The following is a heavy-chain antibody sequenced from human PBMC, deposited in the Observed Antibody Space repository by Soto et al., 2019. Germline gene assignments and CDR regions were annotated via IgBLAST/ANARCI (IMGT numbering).Heavy chain of an antibody. CDR3: ARAPAGPSPRWDV. J-gene: IGHJ6*02. D-gene: IGHD3-10*01. CDR1: GGSISSGDSS. CDR2: MYGAGLT. V-gene: IGHV4-30-2*01. Sequence: LSLPCTVSGGSISSGDSSWSWIRQPPGKGLEWIGYMYGAGLTYYNPSLRSRVTISVDKSKNQFSLNLSSVTAADTALYYCARAPAGPSPRWDVWGQGTTVTVSS.